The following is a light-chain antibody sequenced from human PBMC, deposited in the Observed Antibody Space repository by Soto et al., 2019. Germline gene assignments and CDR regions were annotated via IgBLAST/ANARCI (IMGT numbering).Light chain of an antibody. CDR1: SSNIGSNS. V-gene: IGLV1-51*01. Sequence: QSVLTQPPSVSAAPGQKVTISCSGSSSNIGSNSVSWYQQLPGSAPKLLIYDNNERPSGIPDRFSGSKSDTSATLGITGLQTGDEADYYCGTWDSSLSAGVFGGGTKVTVL. CDR3: GTWDSSLSAGV. CDR2: DNN. J-gene: IGLJ2*01.